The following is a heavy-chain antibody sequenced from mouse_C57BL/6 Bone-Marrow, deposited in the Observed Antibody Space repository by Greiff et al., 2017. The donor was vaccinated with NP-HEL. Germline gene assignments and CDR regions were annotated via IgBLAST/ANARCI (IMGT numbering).Heavy chain of an antibody. CDR2: ISDGGSYT. Sequence: EVKLVESGGGLVKPGGSLKLSCAASGFTFSSYAMSWVRQTPEKRLEWVATISDGGSYTYYPDNVKGRFTISRANAKNNLYLQMSHLKSEDTAMYYCARMGTRAFDVWGTGTTVTVSS. CDR3: ARMGTRAFDV. D-gene: IGHD3-1*01. J-gene: IGHJ1*03. CDR1: GFTFSSYA. V-gene: IGHV5-4*03.